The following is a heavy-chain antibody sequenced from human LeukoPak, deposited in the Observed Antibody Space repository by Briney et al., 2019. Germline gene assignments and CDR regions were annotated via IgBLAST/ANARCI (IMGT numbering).Heavy chain of an antibody. V-gene: IGHV3-33*01. CDR2: IWYDGSKK. Sequence: GGSLRLSCAASGFTFSDYGMHWVRQAPGKGLEWVAVIWYDGSKKYYADSVKGRFTISRDNSKNTLYLQMNSLRAEDTAVYYCTRRDGDNDRGFDYWGQGTLVTVSS. J-gene: IGHJ4*02. CDR3: TRRDGDNDRGFDY. CDR1: GFTFSDYG. D-gene: IGHD4-23*01.